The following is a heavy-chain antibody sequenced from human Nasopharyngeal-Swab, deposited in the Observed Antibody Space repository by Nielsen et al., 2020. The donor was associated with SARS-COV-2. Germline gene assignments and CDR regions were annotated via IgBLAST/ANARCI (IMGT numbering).Heavy chain of an antibody. V-gene: IGHV1-18*04. Sequence: ASVNVSCKTSRDTFTTYGIHWLRQDPGQGLEWVGWINTSNANTHFAQNCRGRITMSTDTSTSTAYMELASLTSDDPALYYCATHPTTRTVTHYFDSWGQGTLIAVSS. J-gene: IGHJ4*02. CDR2: INTSNANT. CDR1: RDTFTTYG. CDR3: ATHPTTRTVTHYFDS. D-gene: IGHD4-17*01.